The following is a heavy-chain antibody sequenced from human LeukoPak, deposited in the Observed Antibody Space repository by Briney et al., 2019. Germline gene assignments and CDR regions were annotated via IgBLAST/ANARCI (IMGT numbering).Heavy chain of an antibody. CDR2: ISYDGSYK. CDR3: ARDYGVVVTTLNLFGPYTY. CDR1: GFTFSSYA. J-gene: IGHJ4*02. Sequence: GGSLRLSCAASGFTFSSYAMHWVRQAPGKGLEWVAVISYDGSYKYYADSVKGRFTISRDNAKNTLYLQMNSLRAGDTAVYYCARDYGVVVTTLNLFGPYTYWGQGTLVTVSS. V-gene: IGHV3-30*01. D-gene: IGHD2-21*02.